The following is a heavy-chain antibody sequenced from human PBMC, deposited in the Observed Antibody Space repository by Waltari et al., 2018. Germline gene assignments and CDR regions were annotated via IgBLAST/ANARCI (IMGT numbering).Heavy chain of an antibody. V-gene: IGHV3-30-3*01. J-gene: IGHJ4*02. CDR3: ARGTVAGRLGVVGY. CDR1: GFTFSSYA. D-gene: IGHD6-19*01. Sequence: QVQLVESGGGVVQPGRSLRLSWAASGFTFSSYAMHWVRQAPGKGLEWVAVISYDGSNKYYADSVKGRFTISRDNSKNTLYLQMNSLRAEDTAVYYCARGTVAGRLGVVGYWGQGTLVTVSS. CDR2: ISYDGSNK.